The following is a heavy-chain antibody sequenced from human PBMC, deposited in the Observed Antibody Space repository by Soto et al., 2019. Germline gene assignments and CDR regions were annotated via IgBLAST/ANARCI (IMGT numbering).Heavy chain of an antibody. CDR1: GFTFHTAW. V-gene: IGHV3-15*01. CDR3: TTGYLPTYTRAEDH. Sequence: GGSLRLSCAASGFTFHTAWLSWFRQPPGKGLEWVGRIKSKTAGGTTQDAAPVKDRFTISRDDSKNTLYLQMNSLKTEDTAVYYCTTGYLPTYTRAEDHWGQGNLVTVSS. CDR2: IKSKTAGGTT. J-gene: IGHJ1*01. D-gene: IGHD2-2*02.